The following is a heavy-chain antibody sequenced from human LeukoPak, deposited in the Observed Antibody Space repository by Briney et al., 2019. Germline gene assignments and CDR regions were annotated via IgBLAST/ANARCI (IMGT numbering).Heavy chain of an antibody. Sequence: GSLRLSCAASGFTFSSYAMHWVRQAPGKGLEWVAVISYDGSNKYYADSVKGRFTISRDNSKNTLYLQMNSLRAEDTAVYYCARRDGYNLEVYFDYWGQGTLVTVSS. D-gene: IGHD5-24*01. CDR3: ARRDGYNLEVYFDY. V-gene: IGHV3-30*04. CDR2: ISYDGSNK. J-gene: IGHJ4*02. CDR1: GFTFSSYA.